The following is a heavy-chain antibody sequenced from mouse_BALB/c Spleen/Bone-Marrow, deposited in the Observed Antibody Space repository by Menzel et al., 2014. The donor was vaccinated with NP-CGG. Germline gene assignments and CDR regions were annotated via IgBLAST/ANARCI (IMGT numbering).Heavy chain of an antibody. CDR1: GFTFSSYG. J-gene: IGHJ3*01. V-gene: IGHV5-6*01. CDR2: INNGGTYT. Sequence: EVQVVASGGDLVKPGGSLKLSCAASGFTFSSYGMSWVRQTPDKRLEWVATINNGGTYTYYPDSVKGRFTISRDNAKXTLYLQMSSLKSEDTAMYYCALNWDSAYWGQGTLVTVSA. D-gene: IGHD4-1*02. CDR3: ALNWDSAY.